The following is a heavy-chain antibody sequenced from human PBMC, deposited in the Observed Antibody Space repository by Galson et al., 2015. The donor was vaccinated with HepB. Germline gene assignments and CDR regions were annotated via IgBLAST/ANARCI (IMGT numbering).Heavy chain of an antibody. CDR3: AREQGAGGNYFDY. CDR2: IIPILGIA. Sequence: SVKVSCKASGGTFSSYTISWVRQAPGQGLEWMGRIIPILGIANYAQKFQGRVTITADKSTSTAYMELSSLRSEDTAVYYCAREQGAGGNYFDYWGQGTLVTVSS. CDR1: GGTFSSYT. D-gene: IGHD4-23*01. J-gene: IGHJ4*02. V-gene: IGHV1-69*04.